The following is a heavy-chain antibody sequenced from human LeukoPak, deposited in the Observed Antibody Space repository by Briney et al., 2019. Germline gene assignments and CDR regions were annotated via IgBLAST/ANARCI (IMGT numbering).Heavy chain of an antibody. CDR1: GFTFSSYS. CDR2: ISSSSSYI. V-gene: IGHV3-21*01. D-gene: IGHD3-10*01. Sequence: GGSLRLSCAASGFTFSSYSMNWVRQAPGKGLEWVSPISSSSSYIYYADSVKGRFTISRDNAKNSLYLQMNSLRAEDTAVYYCARDGARLWFGELLMRDAFDIWGQGTMVTVSS. CDR3: ARDGARLWFGELLMRDAFDI. J-gene: IGHJ3*02.